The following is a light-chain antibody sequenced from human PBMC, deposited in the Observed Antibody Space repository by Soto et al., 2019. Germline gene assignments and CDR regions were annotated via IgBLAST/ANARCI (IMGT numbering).Light chain of an antibody. CDR3: SSYRHDNTWV. J-gene: IGLJ2*01. Sequence: QSALTQPASVSGSPGQSITISCTGTSSDVGRYNYVSWYQQHPGKVPKFLICEVSNRPSGVSDRFSGSKSGNTASLTISGLQAEDEADYYCSSYRHDNTWVFGGGTKVTVL. CDR2: EVS. V-gene: IGLV2-14*01. CDR1: SSDVGRYNY.